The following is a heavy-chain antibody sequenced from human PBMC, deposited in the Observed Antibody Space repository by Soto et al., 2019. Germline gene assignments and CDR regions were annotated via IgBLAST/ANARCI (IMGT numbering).Heavy chain of an antibody. D-gene: IGHD3-3*01. CDR1: GGSISSSSYY. V-gene: IGHV4-39*01. J-gene: IGHJ5*02. Sequence: SETLSLTCTVSGGSISSSSYYWGWIRQPPGKGLEWIGSIYYSGSTYYNPSLKSRVTISVDTSKNQFSLKLSSVTAADTAVYYCARQKYYDFWSGYLGPWGQGTLVTVSS. CDR2: IYYSGST. CDR3: ARQKYYDFWSGYLGP.